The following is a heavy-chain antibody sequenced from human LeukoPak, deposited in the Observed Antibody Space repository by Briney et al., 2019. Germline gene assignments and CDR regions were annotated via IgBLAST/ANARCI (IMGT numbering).Heavy chain of an antibody. V-gene: IGHV4-38-2*01. CDR3: ASRLLWGFFDI. CDR1: GYSISSGYY. D-gene: IGHD3-10*01. CDR2: IYHSGST. J-gene: IGHJ3*02. Sequence: SETLSLTCAVSGYSISSGYYWGWIRQPPGKGLEWIGSIYHSGSTYYNPSLKSRVTISVDTSKNQFSLKLSSVTAADTAVYYCASRLLWGFFDIGGQGTMVTVSS.